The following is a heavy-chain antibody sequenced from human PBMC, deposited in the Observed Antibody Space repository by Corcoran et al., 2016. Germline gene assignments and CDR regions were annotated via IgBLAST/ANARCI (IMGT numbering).Heavy chain of an antibody. V-gene: IGHV4-34*01. J-gene: IGHJ4*02. D-gene: IGHD1-26*01. CDR1: GGSFSGYY. Sequence: QVQLQQWGAGLLKPSETLSLTCAVYGGSFSGYYWSWIRQPPGKGLEWIGEINHSGSTNYNPSLKSRVTISVDTSKNQFSLKLSSVTAADTAVYYCARGVVGAGERRLSSPSNPPYFDYWGQGTLVTVSS. CDR3: ARGVVGAGERRLSSPSNPPYFDY. CDR2: INHSGST.